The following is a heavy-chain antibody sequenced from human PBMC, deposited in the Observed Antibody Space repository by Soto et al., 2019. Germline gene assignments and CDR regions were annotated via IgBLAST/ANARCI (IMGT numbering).Heavy chain of an antibody. D-gene: IGHD2-15*01. J-gene: IGHJ4*02. CDR1: GYNFTNFD. CDR2: MNPSSGET. V-gene: IGHV1-8*01. Sequence: EASLKVSCKTSGYNFTNFDINWVRQDPGRGLVWMGWMNPSSGETGSAQNFQRRVTMTRDISTRTFFMQLTSLRSEDTAIYYCARLAEYCNGIKCYSNFDFWGRGTQVTVSS. CDR3: ARLAEYCNGIKCYSNFDF.